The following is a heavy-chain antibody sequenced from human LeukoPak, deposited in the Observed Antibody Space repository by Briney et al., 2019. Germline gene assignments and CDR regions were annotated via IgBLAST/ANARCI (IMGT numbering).Heavy chain of an antibody. D-gene: IGHD2-2*02. CDR1: GGSISSGSYY. Sequence: SQTLSLTCTVSGGSISSGSYYWSWIRQPAGKGLEWVGRIYTSGSNNYNPSLKSRVTISVDTSKNQFTLKLSAVAAADTALYYCARELVVPAAIGWFDPWGQGTLVTVSS. CDR3: ARELVVPAAIGWFDP. CDR2: IYTSGSN. J-gene: IGHJ5*02. V-gene: IGHV4-61*02.